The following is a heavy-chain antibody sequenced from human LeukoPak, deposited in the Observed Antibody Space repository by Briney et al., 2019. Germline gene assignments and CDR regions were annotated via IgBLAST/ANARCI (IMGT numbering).Heavy chain of an antibody. CDR3: AREGTAGTNLNWFDP. V-gene: IGHV4-59*01. J-gene: IGHJ5*02. CDR2: ISYSGST. Sequence: SETLSLTCTVSGGSISSYYWSWIRQPPGKGLEWIGYISYSGSTNFNHSLKSRVTISVDTSKNQFSLKLSSVTAADTAVYYCAREGTAGTNLNWFDPWGQGTLVTVSS. CDR1: GGSISSYY. D-gene: IGHD1-1*01.